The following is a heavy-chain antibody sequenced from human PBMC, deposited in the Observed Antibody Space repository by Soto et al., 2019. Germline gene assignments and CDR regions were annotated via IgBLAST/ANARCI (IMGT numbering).Heavy chain of an antibody. J-gene: IGHJ5*02. CDR1: GFTVSSNY. Sequence: EVQLVESGGGLIQPGGSLRLSCAASGFTVSSNYMSWVRQAPGEGLEWVSVIYSGGSTYYADSVKGRFTISRDNSKNTLYLQMNSLRAEDTAVYYCARTAAAGSYNWFDPWGQGTLVTVSS. V-gene: IGHV3-53*01. CDR3: ARTAAAGSYNWFDP. D-gene: IGHD6-13*01. CDR2: IYSGGST.